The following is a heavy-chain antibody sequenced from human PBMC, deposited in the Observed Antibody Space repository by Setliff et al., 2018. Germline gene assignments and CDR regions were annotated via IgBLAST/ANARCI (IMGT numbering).Heavy chain of an antibody. J-gene: IGHJ3*02. V-gene: IGHV3-48*01. CDR3: ARGFWSGHNDAFDI. Sequence: GSLRLSCAASGFTFSSFSMDWIRQAPGKGLEWVSYISGGSDRTYYADSVKGRFTISRDNAKNSLFLQMNSLRVDDTAIYYCARGFWSGHNDAFDIWGRGTLVT. CDR1: GFTFSSFS. D-gene: IGHD3-3*01. CDR2: ISGGSDRT.